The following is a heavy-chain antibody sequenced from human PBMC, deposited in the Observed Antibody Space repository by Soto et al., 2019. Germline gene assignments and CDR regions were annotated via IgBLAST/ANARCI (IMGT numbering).Heavy chain of an antibody. CDR2: IYYSGST. CDR1: GGSISSSSYY. CDR3: ARDYDILTGYAYYGMDV. J-gene: IGHJ6*02. Sequence: SETLSLTCTVSGGSISSSSYYWGWIRQPPGKGLEWIGSIYYSGSTYYNPSLKSRVTISVDTSKNEFSLKLSSVTAADTAVYYCARDYDILTGYAYYGMDVWGQGTTVTVSS. D-gene: IGHD3-9*01. V-gene: IGHV4-39*02.